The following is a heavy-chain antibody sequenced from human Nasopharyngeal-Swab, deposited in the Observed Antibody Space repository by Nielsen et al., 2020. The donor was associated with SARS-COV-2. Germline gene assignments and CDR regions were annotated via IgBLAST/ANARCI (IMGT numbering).Heavy chain of an antibody. J-gene: IGHJ6*02. CDR3: ARGAYRLLDV. CDR1: DFTVSGNY. Sequence: GESLKISCAASDFTVSGNYMTWVRQAPGKGLEWVSVMYSDDRTDYSDSVRGRFTVSRDNSKNTLYLKMSGLRVEDTAVYYCARGAYRLLDVWGQGTPVTVSS. CDR2: MYSDDRT. V-gene: IGHV3-53*01. D-gene: IGHD3-16*01.